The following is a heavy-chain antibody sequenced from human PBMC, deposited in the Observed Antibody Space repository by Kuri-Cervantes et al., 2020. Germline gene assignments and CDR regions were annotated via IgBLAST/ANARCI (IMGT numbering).Heavy chain of an antibody. CDR3: ARDIAVTVEAFDI. J-gene: IGHJ3*02. V-gene: IGHV1-2*02. CDR2: INPNSGGT. Sequence: ASVKVSCKASGYTFTYCYLHWVRQAPGQALEWMGWINPNSGGTNYAQKFQGRVTMTRDTSISTAYMELSRLRSDDTAMYYCARDIAVTVEAFDIWGQGTMVTVSS. CDR1: GYTFTYCY. D-gene: IGHD6-19*01.